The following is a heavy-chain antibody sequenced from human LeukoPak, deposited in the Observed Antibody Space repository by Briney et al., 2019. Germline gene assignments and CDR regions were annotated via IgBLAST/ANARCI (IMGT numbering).Heavy chain of an antibody. J-gene: IGHJ4*02. D-gene: IGHD6-19*01. CDR1: GFTFRSYA. CDR2: ISGSGGTT. V-gene: IGHV3-23*01. Sequence: GGSLRLSCAASGFTFRSYAMSWVRQAPGKGLEWVSGISGSGGTTYYADSVKGRFIISRDNSKNTLYLQMSSLRAEDTAVYFCAKDLQWSSGGWYGFDYWGQGTLVTVSS. CDR3: AKDLQWSSGGWYGFDY.